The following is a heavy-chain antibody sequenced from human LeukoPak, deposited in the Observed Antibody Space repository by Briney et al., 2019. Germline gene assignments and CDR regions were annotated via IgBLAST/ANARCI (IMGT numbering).Heavy chain of an antibody. CDR1: GGSISGYY. Sequence: SETLSLTCSVSGGSISGYYWSWIRQPPGKGLEWIGYIHYSGNTNYNPSIESRVTISVDTSKNQFSLKLGSVTATDTAVYYCARVAPRGSGYSSFDYWGQGTLVTVSS. J-gene: IGHJ4*02. D-gene: IGHD3-22*01. CDR3: ARVAPRGSGYSSFDY. CDR2: IHYSGNT. V-gene: IGHV4-59*12.